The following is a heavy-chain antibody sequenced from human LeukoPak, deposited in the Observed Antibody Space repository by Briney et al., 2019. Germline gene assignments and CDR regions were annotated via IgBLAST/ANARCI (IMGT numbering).Heavy chain of an antibody. V-gene: IGHV1-8*01. CDR3: ASVPSSWYPQGNDGHHDY. CDR2: MNPNSGNT. D-gene: IGHD6-13*01. Sequence: ASVKVSCKAPGYTFTSYDINWVRQATGQGLEWMGWMNPNSGNTGYAQKFQGRVTMTRNTSISTAYMELSSLRSEDTAVYYCASVPSSWYPQGNDGHHDYWGQGTLVTVSS. CDR1: GYTFTSYD. J-gene: IGHJ4*02.